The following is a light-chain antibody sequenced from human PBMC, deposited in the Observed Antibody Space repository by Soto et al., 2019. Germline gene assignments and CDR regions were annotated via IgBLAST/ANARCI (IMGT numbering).Light chain of an antibody. J-gene: IGKJ4*01. Sequence: DTEMTQSPSSLSASVGDRVTITCRASQSISNYLNWYQHKPGKVPKLLIYAASSLQSGVPTRFSGSGSGTHFTLTINSLQPEDFATYYCQQSYGTPLTFGGGTKIEIK. CDR1: QSISNY. CDR3: QQSYGTPLT. V-gene: IGKV1-39*01. CDR2: AAS.